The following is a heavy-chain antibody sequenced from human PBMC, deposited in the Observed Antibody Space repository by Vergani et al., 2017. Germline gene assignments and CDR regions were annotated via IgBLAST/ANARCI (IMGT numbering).Heavy chain of an antibody. CDR2: MNPNSGNT. CDR3: ARAGYDILTGYFAGYNWFDP. V-gene: IGHV1-8*01. J-gene: IGHJ5*02. Sequence: QVQLVQSGAEVKKPGASVKVSCKASGYTFTSYDINWVRQATGQGLEWIGWMNPNSGNTGYAQKFQGRVTMTRNTSISTAYMELSSLRSEDTAVYYCARAGYDILTGYFAGYNWFDPWGQGTLVTVSS. CDR1: GYTFTSYD. D-gene: IGHD3-9*01.